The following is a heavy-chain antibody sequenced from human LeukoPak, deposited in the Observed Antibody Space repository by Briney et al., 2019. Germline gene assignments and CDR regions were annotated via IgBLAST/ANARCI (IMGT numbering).Heavy chain of an antibody. Sequence: GGSLRLSCAASGFMFSSSWMAWVRQAPGKGLEWVANIKEDGSDKNYVDSMKGRFTISRDNAKNSLYLQMNRLRAEDTAVYYCARESFAARWDWGQGTLVTVSS. V-gene: IGHV3-7*01. CDR2: IKEDGSDK. D-gene: IGHD6-6*01. CDR3: ARESFAARWD. J-gene: IGHJ4*02. CDR1: GFMFSSSW.